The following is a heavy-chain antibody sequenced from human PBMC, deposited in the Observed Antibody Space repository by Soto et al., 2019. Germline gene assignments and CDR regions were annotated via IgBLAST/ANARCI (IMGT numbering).Heavy chain of an antibody. J-gene: IGHJ4*02. CDR1: GYTFTNCG. CDR3: ASRLAAAELV. Sequence: QVQLVQSGAEVKKPGASVKVACKAYGYTFTNCGISWVRQAPGQGLEWMGWIKPYNGNTNYAQKLQGRVTMTTDTSTSTAYMELRSLRSDDTAAYYCASRLAAAELVWGQGTLVTLSS. D-gene: IGHD6-13*01. CDR2: IKPYNGNT. V-gene: IGHV1-18*01.